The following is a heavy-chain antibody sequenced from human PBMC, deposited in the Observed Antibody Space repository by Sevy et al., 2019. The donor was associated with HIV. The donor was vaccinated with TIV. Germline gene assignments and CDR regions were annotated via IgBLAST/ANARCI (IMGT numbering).Heavy chain of an antibody. V-gene: IGHV3-30-3*01. D-gene: IGHD5-12*01. J-gene: IGHJ4*02. Sequence: GGSLRLSCAASGFTFSSHAMHWVRQAPGKGLEWVAVISYDGSNKYYADSVKGRFTISRDNSKNTLYLQMNSLRAEDTAVYYCARGYSGYGYYFDYWGQGTLVTVSS. CDR1: GFTFSSHA. CDR3: ARGYSGYGYYFDY. CDR2: ISYDGSNK.